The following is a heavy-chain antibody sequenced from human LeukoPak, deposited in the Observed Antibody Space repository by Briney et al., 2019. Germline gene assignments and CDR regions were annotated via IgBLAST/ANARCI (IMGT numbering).Heavy chain of an antibody. Sequence: QPGGSLRLSCAASGFTFSSYWMHWVRQSPRKGLVWVSRINSDGSITAYADSVKGRFTISRDNAKNTLYLQMNSLRAEDTALYHCARVLTYGDYGGWEDYWGQGTLVTVSS. J-gene: IGHJ4*02. CDR3: ARVLTYGDYGGWEDY. CDR2: INSDGSIT. V-gene: IGHV3-74*01. D-gene: IGHD4-17*01. CDR1: GFTFSSYW.